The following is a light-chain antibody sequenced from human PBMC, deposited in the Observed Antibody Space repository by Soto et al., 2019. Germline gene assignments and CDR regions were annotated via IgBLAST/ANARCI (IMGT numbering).Light chain of an antibody. CDR1: SSDVGSYNL. V-gene: IGLV2-23*02. CDR2: EVS. J-gene: IGLJ2*01. Sequence: QSALTQPASVSGSPGQSITISCTGTSSDVGSYNLVSWYQQHPGKAPKLMIYEVSKRPSGVSNRFSGSKSGNTASLKISGLQAEDEADYYCCSYAGSRTDVVFGGGTKLTVL. CDR3: CSYAGSRTDVV.